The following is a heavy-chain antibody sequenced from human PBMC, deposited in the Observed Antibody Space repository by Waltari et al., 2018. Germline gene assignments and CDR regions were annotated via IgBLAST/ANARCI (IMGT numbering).Heavy chain of an antibody. D-gene: IGHD2-21*01. Sequence: EVQLLESGGGLVQPGGSLRLSCAASGFTFSSYAMSWVRQAPGKGLEWVSVIYSGGSTDYADSVKGRFTISRDNSKNTLYLQMNSLRAEDTAVYYCAKSALSYCGGDCPIDYWGQGTLVTVSS. V-gene: IGHV3-23*03. J-gene: IGHJ4*02. CDR3: AKSALSYCGGDCPIDY. CDR1: GFTFSSYA. CDR2: IYSGGST.